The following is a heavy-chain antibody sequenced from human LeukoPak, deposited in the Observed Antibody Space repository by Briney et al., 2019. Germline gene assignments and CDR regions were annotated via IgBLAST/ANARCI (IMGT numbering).Heavy chain of an antibody. CDR1: GYTFTGYY. CDR3: ARVTTYYYDSSGYPVDY. J-gene: IGHJ4*02. CDR2: INPNSGGT. Sequence: ASVKVSCKASGYTFTGYYMHWLRQAPGQGLEWMGRINPNSGGTNYAQKFQGRVTMTRDTSISTAYMELSRLRSDDTAVYYCARVTTYYYDSSGYPVDYWGQGTLVTVSS. V-gene: IGHV1-2*06. D-gene: IGHD3-22*01.